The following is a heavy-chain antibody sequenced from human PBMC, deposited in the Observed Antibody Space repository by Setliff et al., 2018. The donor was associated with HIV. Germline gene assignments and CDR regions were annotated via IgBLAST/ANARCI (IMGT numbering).Heavy chain of an antibody. CDR2: IFTSGST. CDR1: GGSISGYY. Sequence: PSETLSLTCNVSGGSISGYYWSWIRQPAGKGLDWVGHIFTSGSTNYNPSLKSRVTISVDTSKNLFSLKLSSVTAADTGVYYCARMRLDGGYSYDYWGQGTLVTVSS. J-gene: IGHJ4*02. D-gene: IGHD5-12*01. V-gene: IGHV4-4*07. CDR3: ARMRLDGGYSYDY.